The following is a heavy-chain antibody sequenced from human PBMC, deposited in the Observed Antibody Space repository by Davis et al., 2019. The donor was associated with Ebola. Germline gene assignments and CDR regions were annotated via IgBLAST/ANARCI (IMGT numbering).Heavy chain of an antibody. J-gene: IGHJ4*02. Sequence: SETLSLTCAVYGGSFSGYYWSWIRQPPGKGLEWIGEINHSGSTNYNPSLKSRVTISVDTSKNQVSLTLNSVTAADTAVYFCSRGTSSGFYGGRHDFWGLGTLVTVSS. CDR3: SRGTSSGFYGGRHDF. CDR2: INHSGST. CDR1: GGSFSGYY. V-gene: IGHV4-34*01. D-gene: IGHD3-22*01.